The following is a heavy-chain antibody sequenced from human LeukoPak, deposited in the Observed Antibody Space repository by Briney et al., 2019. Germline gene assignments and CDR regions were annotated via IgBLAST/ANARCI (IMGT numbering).Heavy chain of an antibody. D-gene: IGHD2-2*01. CDR3: AIDWSYCSSTNCP. Sequence: GGSLRLSCAASGFTLRSYGMRWVRQAPGKGLEWVAFARYDESNKYYADSVKGRFTISRDNSKNTLYLQLNSLRPEDTSVYYCAIDWSYCSSTNCPWGQGTLVTVSS. CDR2: ARYDESNK. J-gene: IGHJ5*02. CDR1: GFTLRSYG. V-gene: IGHV3-30*02.